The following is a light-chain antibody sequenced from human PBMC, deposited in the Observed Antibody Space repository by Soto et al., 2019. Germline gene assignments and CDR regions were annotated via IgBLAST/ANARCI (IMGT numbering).Light chain of an antibody. CDR2: KIS. V-gene: IGKV2-24*01. CDR3: MQATRFPFT. CDR1: KSRVHTDGKTY. Sequence: DFVLTQTPLSSPVTFAKPASIFCTSTKSRVHTDGKTYLSWLQQRPGQPPRLLIYKISDRLSGVPDRFTGSGAGTDFTLKISRVEAEDVGTYYCMQATRFPFTFGGGTKVDIK. J-gene: IGKJ4*01.